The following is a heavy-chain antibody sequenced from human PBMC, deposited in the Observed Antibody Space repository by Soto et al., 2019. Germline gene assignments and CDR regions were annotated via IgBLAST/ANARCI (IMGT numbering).Heavy chain of an antibody. J-gene: IGHJ6*02. CDR3: AKDLSPPYCSSTSCQPRGYYGMDV. CDR1: GFTFSSYG. Sequence: GGSLRLSCAASGFTFSSYGMHWVRQAPGKGLEWVAVISYDGSNKYYADSVKGRFTISRDNSKNTLYLQMNSLRAEDTAVYYCAKDLSPPYCSSTSCQPRGYYGMDVWGQGTTVTVSS. D-gene: IGHD2-2*01. CDR2: ISYDGSNK. V-gene: IGHV3-30*18.